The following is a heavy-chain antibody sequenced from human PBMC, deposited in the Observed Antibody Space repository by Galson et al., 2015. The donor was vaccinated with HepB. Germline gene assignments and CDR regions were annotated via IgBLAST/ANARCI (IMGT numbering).Heavy chain of an antibody. CDR1: GGSISSSSYY. Sequence: TLSLPCPVSGGSISSSSYYWGWIRQPPGKGLEWIGSIYCSGSTYYNPSLKSRVTISVDTSKNQFSLKLGSVTAADTAVYYCARDVLWFGELCPSFDYWGQGTLVTVSS. V-gene: IGHV4-39*07. CDR2: IYCSGST. CDR3: ARDVLWFGELCPSFDY. D-gene: IGHD3-10*01. J-gene: IGHJ4*02.